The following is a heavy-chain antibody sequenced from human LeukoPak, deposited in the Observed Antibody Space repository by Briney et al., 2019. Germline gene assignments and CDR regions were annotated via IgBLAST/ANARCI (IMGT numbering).Heavy chain of an antibody. CDR1: GGSISSSSYF. V-gene: IGHV4-39*01. D-gene: IGHD1-26*01. CDR2: IYYSGST. CDR3: ARLPYSGSYYVDY. Sequence: SETLSLTCTVSGGSISSSSYFWGWIRQPPGKGLEWIGTIYYSGSTYYNPSLKSRVTVSVDTSKNQFSLKLRSVTAADTAVYFCARLPYSGSYYVDYWGQGALATVSS. J-gene: IGHJ4*02.